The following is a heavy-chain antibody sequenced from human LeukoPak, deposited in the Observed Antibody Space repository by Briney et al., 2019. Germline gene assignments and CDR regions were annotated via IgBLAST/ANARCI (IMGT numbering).Heavy chain of an antibody. J-gene: IGHJ4*02. Sequence: GGSLRLSCAASGFTSNTYGMDWVRQAPGKGPEWAAFIWFDGSNKYYADSVKGRLTISRDNSKNTLYLQLNSLRFEDTAVYYCAKARDIRGPMIVANFHYWGQGALVTVSS. V-gene: IGHV3-30*02. D-gene: IGHD3-22*01. CDR1: GFTSNTYG. CDR2: IWFDGSNK. CDR3: AKARDIRGPMIVANFHY.